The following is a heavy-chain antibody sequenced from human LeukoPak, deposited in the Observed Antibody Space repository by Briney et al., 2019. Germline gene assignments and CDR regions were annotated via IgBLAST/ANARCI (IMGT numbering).Heavy chain of an antibody. CDR2: IYYSGST. Sequence: ASETLSLTCTVSGGSISSSSYYWGWIRQPPGRGLEWIGSIYYSGSTYYNPSLKSRVTISVDTSKNQFSLKLSSVTAADTAVYYCAVNYYDSSGPFDYWGQGTLVTVSS. D-gene: IGHD3-22*01. CDR1: GGSISSSSYY. J-gene: IGHJ4*02. V-gene: IGHV4-39*07. CDR3: AVNYYDSSGPFDY.